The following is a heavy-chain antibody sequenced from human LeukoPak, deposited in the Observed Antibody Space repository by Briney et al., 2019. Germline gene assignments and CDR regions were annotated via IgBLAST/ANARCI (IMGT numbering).Heavy chain of an antibody. CDR3: ARGEQWLVPLPDY. CDR2: IIPIFGTA. Sequence: VASVKVSCKASGGTFSSYAISWVRQAPGQGLEWMGGIIPIFGTANYAQKFQGRVTMTRDTSTSTVYMELSSLRSEDTAVYYCARGEQWLVPLPDYWGQGTLVTVSS. V-gene: IGHV1-69*05. J-gene: IGHJ4*02. CDR1: GGTFSSYA. D-gene: IGHD6-19*01.